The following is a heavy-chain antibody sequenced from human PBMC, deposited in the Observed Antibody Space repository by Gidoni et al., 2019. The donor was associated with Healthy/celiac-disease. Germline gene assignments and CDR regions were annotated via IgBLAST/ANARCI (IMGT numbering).Heavy chain of an antibody. CDR2: ISSSSSYR. CDR3: ARDNGRV. Sequence: EVQLVESGGGLVKPGGSLRLYCAASGFTFSSYSMNWVRQAPGKGLEWVSTISSSSSYRYYADSVKGRFTISRENAKNSLYRQMNRLRSEDTAVYYGARDNGRVWGQGTLVTVSS. J-gene: IGHJ4*02. V-gene: IGHV3-21*01. CDR1: GFTFSSYS.